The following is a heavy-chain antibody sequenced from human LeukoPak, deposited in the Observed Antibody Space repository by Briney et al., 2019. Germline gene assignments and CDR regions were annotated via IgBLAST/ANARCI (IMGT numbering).Heavy chain of an antibody. CDR2: IIPIFGTA. J-gene: IGHJ6*03. Sequence: SVKVSCKASGGTFSSYAISWVRPAPGQGLEWMGGIIPIFGTANYAQKFQGRVTITTDESTSTAYMELSSLRSEDTAVYYCARGECSGGSCYSNYYYYMDVWGKGTTVTVPS. CDR3: ARGECSGGSCYSNYYYYMDV. CDR1: GGTFSSYA. V-gene: IGHV1-69*05. D-gene: IGHD2-15*01.